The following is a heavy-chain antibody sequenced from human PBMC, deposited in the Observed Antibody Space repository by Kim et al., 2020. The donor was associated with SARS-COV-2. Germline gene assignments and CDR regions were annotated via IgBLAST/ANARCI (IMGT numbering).Heavy chain of an antibody. J-gene: IGHJ4*02. V-gene: IGHV1-69*04. CDR3: ARDPRGSGSYSGLYYFDY. CDR2: IIPILGIA. CDR1: GGTFSSYA. Sequence: SVKVSCKASGGTFSSYAISWVRQAPGQGLEWMGRIIPILGIANYAQKFQGRVTITADKSTSTAYMELSSLRSEDTAVYYCARDPRGSGSYSGLYYFDYWGQGTLVTVSS. D-gene: IGHD3-10*01.